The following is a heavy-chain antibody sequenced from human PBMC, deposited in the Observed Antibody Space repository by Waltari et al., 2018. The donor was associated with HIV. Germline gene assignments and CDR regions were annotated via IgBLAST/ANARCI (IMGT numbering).Heavy chain of an antibody. D-gene: IGHD3-3*01. Sequence: LQEWGPGLVKPSETLSLTCTVSGDSTSNRNYWWAWIRQPPGKDLEWIGSASMFFTERPIRNPSLKSRVDISIDSSRNQIYLKLDSLTAADTAVYYCARQLDRSRWSFDFWGQGTLASVSS. V-gene: IGHV4-39*01. CDR2: MFFTERP. CDR3: ARQLDRSRWSFDF. CDR1: GDSTSNRNYW. J-gene: IGHJ4*02.